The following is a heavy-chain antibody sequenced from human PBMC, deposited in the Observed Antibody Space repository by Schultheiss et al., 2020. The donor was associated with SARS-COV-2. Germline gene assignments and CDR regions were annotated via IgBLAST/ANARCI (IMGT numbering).Heavy chain of an antibody. J-gene: IGHJ4*02. Sequence: GGSLRLSCAASGFTFSSYAMHWVRQAPGKGLEWVAVIWYDGSNKYYADSVKGRFTISRDNAKNSLYLQMNSLRAEDTAVYYCARMTTVVTRYDFDYWGQGTLVTVSS. CDR3: ARMTTVVTRYDFDY. D-gene: IGHD4-23*01. CDR1: GFTFSSYA. V-gene: IGHV3-30*04. CDR2: IWYDGSNK.